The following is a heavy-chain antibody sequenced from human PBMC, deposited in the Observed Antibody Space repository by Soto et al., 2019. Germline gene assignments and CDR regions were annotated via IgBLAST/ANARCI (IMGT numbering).Heavy chain of an antibody. Sequence: GGSLRLSCAASGFTFSSYGMHWVRQAPGKGLEWVAVISYDGSNKYYADSVKGRFTISRDNSKNTLYLQMNSLRAEDTAVYYCAKEGTLYSSGWYKFDYWGQGTLVTVSS. J-gene: IGHJ4*02. CDR1: GFTFSSYG. D-gene: IGHD6-19*01. CDR3: AKEGTLYSSGWYKFDY. CDR2: ISYDGSNK. V-gene: IGHV3-30*18.